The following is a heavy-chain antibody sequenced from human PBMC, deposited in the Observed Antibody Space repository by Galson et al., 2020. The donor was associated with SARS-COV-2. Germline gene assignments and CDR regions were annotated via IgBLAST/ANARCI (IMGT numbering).Heavy chain of an antibody. CDR1: GYTFTSYG. CDR2: ISAYNGNT. Sequence: ASVRVSCKASGYTFTSYGISWVRQAPGQGLEWMGWISAYNGNTNYAQKLQGRVTMTTDTSTSQAYMELRSLRSDDTAVYYCARDNFQQGGFPEFDIWGKGTMVTVSS. V-gene: IGHV1-18*04. J-gene: IGHJ3*02. D-gene: IGHD3-16*01. CDR3: ARDNFQQGGFPEFDI.